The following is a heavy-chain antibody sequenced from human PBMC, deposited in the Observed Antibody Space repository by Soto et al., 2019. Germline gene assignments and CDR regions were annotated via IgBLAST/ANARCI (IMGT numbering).Heavy chain of an antibody. CDR3: ARHEGNGNVWPLDY. CDR1: GDSIGTTHSY. J-gene: IGHJ4*02. D-gene: IGHD2-8*01. CDR2: IHYSGST. V-gene: IGHV4-39*01. Sequence: SETLSLTCTVSGDSIGTTHSYWAWIRQSPGKGLEWIGNIHYSGSTYYMPSLRSRVTLSVDTSKNQFSLRLTSVTAEDTAVYYCARHEGNGNVWPLDYWGQGIQVTVS.